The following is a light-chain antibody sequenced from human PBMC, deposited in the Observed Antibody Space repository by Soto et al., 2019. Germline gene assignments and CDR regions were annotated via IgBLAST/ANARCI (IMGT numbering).Light chain of an antibody. CDR3: QKYNSYYT. CDR2: KAS. Sequence: DIQMTQSPSTLSASVGDRVTITCRASQSISSWLAWYQQKPGKATKLMIYKASSLESGVPSRFSGSGSGTEFTLTISSLQPDDFATYYCQKYNSYYTFGQGTKLEIK. J-gene: IGKJ2*01. CDR1: QSISSW. V-gene: IGKV1-5*03.